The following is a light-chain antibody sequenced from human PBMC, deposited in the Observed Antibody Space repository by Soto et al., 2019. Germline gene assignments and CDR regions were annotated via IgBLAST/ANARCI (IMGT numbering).Light chain of an antibody. CDR3: IQFAHFPRT. CDR1: QSLVYSDGNTY. J-gene: IGKJ1*01. Sequence: DVVLTQTPLSSPVTLGQPASISCRSSQSLVYSDGNTYLSWLQQRPGQPPRLLMYQISNRFSVVPGRVSGSGAGTDFTLKISRVEDAEGGFGDSIQFAHFPRTFGQGTKVAI. V-gene: IGKV2-24*01. CDR2: QIS.